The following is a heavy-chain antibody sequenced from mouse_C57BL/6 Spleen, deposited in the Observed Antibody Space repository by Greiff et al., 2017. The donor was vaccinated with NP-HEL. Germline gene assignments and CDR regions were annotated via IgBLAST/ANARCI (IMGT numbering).Heavy chain of an antibody. CDR2: ISSGGSYT. Sequence: EVKLVDSGGDLVKPGGSLKLSCAASGFTFSSYGMSWVRQTPDKRLEWVATISSGGSYTYYPDSVKGRFTISRDNAKNTLYLQMSSLKSEDTAMYYCARHSAVVATDWYFDVWGTGTTVTVSS. V-gene: IGHV5-6*01. J-gene: IGHJ1*03. CDR1: GFTFSSYG. CDR3: ARHSAVVATDWYFDV. D-gene: IGHD1-1*01.